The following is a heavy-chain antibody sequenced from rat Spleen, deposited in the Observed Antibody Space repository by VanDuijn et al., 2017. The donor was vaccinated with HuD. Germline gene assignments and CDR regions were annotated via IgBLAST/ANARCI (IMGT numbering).Heavy chain of an antibody. CDR3: ARHGPYNSGYPDY. Sequence: EVQLVESGGGLVQPGRSLKLSCAASGFTFSNYGMAWVRQAPTKGLEWVATISYDGSSTYYRDSGKGPFTISRDNEKSTLYLQMDSLRSEDTATYYCARHGPYNSGYPDYWGQGVMVTVSS. CDR2: ISYDGSST. J-gene: IGHJ2*01. V-gene: IGHV5-29*01. CDR1: GFTFSNYG. D-gene: IGHD4-3*01.